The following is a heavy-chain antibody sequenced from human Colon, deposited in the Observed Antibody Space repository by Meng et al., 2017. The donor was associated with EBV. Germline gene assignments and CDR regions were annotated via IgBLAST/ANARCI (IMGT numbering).Heavy chain of an antibody. D-gene: IGHD5-24*01. Sequence: QVQLQESGPGLVKPSQTLSLTCTVSGGSISSGGYYWSWIRQHPGKGLEWIGYIYYSGSTYYNPSLKSRVTMSIDTSKNQFSLKLSSVTAADTAVYYCARGPSRWLQFSFDYWGQGTLVTVSS. CDR1: GGSISSGGYY. CDR2: IYYSGST. CDR3: ARGPSRWLQFSFDY. V-gene: IGHV4-31*03. J-gene: IGHJ4*02.